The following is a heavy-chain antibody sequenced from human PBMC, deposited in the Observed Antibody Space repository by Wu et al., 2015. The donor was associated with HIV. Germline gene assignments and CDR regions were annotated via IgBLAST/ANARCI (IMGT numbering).Heavy chain of an antibody. Sequence: QAQLVQSGAEVKKPGASVKVSCKASGYTFTGHYIHWVRQAPGQGLEWMGSINPNGGGTNYAQNFQGRVTLSRDTYITTAYMELRSLTSDDTALYFCARVISSWPSGAFDIWGQGTSGHRLF. CDR3: ARVISSWPSGAFDI. D-gene: IGHD6-13*01. V-gene: IGHV1-2*02. CDR2: INPNGGGT. J-gene: IGHJ3*02. CDR1: GYTFTGHY.